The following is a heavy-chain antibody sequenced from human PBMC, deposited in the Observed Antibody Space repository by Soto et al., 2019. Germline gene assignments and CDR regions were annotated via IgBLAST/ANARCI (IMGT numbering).Heavy chain of an antibody. Sequence: DVRLVESGGGLVQPGGSLKLSCEDSGLPKYWMAWVRQAPGKGLEWVANIKQDGSEIEYVDAVKGRFTISRDNAKKSRYLQMNSLTVEDTAVYYCAGGGGWLIEDWGQGIKVTGSS. CDR1: GLPKYW. CDR2: IKQDGSEI. D-gene: IGHD3-16*01. J-gene: IGHJ4*02. CDR3: AGGGGWLIED. V-gene: IGHV3-7*01.